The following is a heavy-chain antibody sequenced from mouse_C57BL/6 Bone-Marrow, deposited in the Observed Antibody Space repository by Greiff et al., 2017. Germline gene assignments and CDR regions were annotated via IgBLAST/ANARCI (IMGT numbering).Heavy chain of an antibody. J-gene: IGHJ2*01. D-gene: IGHD1-2*01. CDR1: GYTFTSYW. CDR3: AREIPITPVPFSFDY. Sequence: QVQLQQPGAELVKPGASVKLSCKASGYTFTSYWMQWVKQRPGQGLEWIGEIDPSDSYTNYNQKFKGKATLTVDTSSSTAYMQLSSLTSEDSAVYYCAREIPITPVPFSFDYWRQGTTLPVSS. CDR2: IDPSDSYT. V-gene: IGHV1-50*01.